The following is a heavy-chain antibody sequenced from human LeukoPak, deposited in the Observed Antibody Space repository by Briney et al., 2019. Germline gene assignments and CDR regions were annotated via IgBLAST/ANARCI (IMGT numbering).Heavy chain of an antibody. J-gene: IGHJ4*02. CDR2: ISSSSSTI. V-gene: IGHV3-48*01. Sequence: GGSLRLSCAVSGFTVSTNYMSWVRQAPGKGLEWLSYISSSSSTIYYADSVKGRFTISRDNAKNSLYLQMNSLRAEDTAVYYCARGDCSGGSCYLSLTTIDYWGQGTLVTVSS. CDR3: ARGDCSGGSCYLSLTTIDY. CDR1: GFTVSTNY. D-gene: IGHD2-15*01.